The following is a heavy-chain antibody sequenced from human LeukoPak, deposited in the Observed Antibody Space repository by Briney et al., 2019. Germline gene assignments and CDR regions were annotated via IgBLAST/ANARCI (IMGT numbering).Heavy chain of an antibody. J-gene: IGHJ3*01. CDR3: ARHRDSSGFPAAFDL. D-gene: IGHD3-22*01. Sequence: GESLKISCKGSGYIFTRYWIGWVRQMPGRGLEWMGIIYPGDSNIRYSPSFQGQVSISADKSISTAYLQWSSLQASDTAMYYCARHRDSSGFPAAFDLWGQGKLVIVSA. V-gene: IGHV5-51*01. CDR1: GYIFTRYW. CDR2: IYPGDSNI.